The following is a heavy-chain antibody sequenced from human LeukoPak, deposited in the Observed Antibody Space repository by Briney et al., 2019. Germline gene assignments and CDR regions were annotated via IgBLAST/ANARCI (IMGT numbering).Heavy chain of an antibody. CDR1: GITFTSYG. CDR3: ARGGNYYAPYFEY. V-gene: IGHV1-18*01. D-gene: IGHD3-22*01. J-gene: IGHJ4*02. CDR2: ISAYNADT. Sequence: GGSLRLSCAASGITFTSYGLSWVRQAPGRGLEWVGWISAYNADTKYAQNLQGRATMTTDTSTSTVYMELRNLISDDTAVYYCARGGNYYAPYFEYWGQGTLVTVSS.